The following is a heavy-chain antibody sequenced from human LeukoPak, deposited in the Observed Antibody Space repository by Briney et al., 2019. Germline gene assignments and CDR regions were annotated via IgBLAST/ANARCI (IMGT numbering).Heavy chain of an antibody. Sequence: GGSLRLSCAASGFTFSDYYMSWIRQAPGKGLEWVSYISSTGSTIYYADSVKGRFTISRDNAKNSLYLQMHSLRAEGTAVYYCARTIRIAAAGTSWFDPWGQGTLVTVSS. V-gene: IGHV3-11*01. J-gene: IGHJ5*02. CDR1: GFTFSDYY. CDR2: ISSTGSTI. CDR3: ARTIRIAAAGTSWFDP. D-gene: IGHD6-13*01.